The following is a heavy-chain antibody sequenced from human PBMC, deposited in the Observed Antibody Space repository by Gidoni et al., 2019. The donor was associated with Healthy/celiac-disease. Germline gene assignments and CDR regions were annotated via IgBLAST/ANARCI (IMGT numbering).Heavy chain of an antibody. V-gene: IGHV3-9*01. CDR3: AKDRATYYYDSSGYYDY. J-gene: IGHJ4*02. Sequence: AASGFTFDDYAMHWVRQAPGKGLEWVSGISWNSGSIGYADSVKGRFTISRDNAKNSLYLQMNSLRAEDTALYYCAKDRATYYYDSSGYYDYWGQGTLVTVSS. D-gene: IGHD3-22*01. CDR1: GFTFDDYA. CDR2: ISWNSGSI.